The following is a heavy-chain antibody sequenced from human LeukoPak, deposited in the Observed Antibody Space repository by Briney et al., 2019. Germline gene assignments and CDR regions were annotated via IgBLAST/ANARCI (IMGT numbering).Heavy chain of an antibody. J-gene: IGHJ4*02. CDR3: AKRYSSGWYYFDY. D-gene: IGHD6-19*01. CDR1: GXTFSSYG. CDR2: ISYDGSDK. Sequence: TGGSLRLSCAASGXTFSSYGMHWVRQAPGKGLEWVAVISYDGSDKYYADSVKGRFTISRDNSKNTLYLEMNSLRVEDTAVYYCAKRYSSGWYYFDYWGQGTLVTVSS. V-gene: IGHV3-30*18.